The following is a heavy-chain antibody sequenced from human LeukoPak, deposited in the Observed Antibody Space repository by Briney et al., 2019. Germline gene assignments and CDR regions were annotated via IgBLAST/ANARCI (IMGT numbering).Heavy chain of an antibody. Sequence: SETLSLTCAVYGGSFSGYYWSWIRQPPGKGLEWIGEINHSGSTNYNPSLKSRVTISVDTSKNQSSLKLSSVTAADTAAYYCARGGYYGSGSYYYWGQGTLVTVSS. J-gene: IGHJ4*02. D-gene: IGHD3-10*01. CDR2: INHSGST. CDR3: ARGGYYGSGSYYY. V-gene: IGHV4-34*01. CDR1: GGSFSGYY.